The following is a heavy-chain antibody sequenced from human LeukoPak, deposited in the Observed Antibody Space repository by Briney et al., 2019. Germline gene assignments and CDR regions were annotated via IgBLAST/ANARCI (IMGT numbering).Heavy chain of an antibody. J-gene: IGHJ6*02. D-gene: IGHD6-19*01. Sequence: GGSLRLSCAASGFTFSTYSMNWVRQAPGKGLEWLSYISARGTTIYYADSLKGRLTISRDNSKNTLYLQMNSLRAEDTAVYYCAKGSPSQWLVTNYYYGMDVWGQGTTVTVSS. CDR1: GFTFSTYS. CDR3: AKGSPSQWLVTNYYYGMDV. V-gene: IGHV3-48*01. CDR2: ISARGTTI.